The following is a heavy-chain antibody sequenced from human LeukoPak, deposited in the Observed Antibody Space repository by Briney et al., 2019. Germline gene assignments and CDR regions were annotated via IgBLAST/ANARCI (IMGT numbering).Heavy chain of an antibody. CDR3: ARDWGTGRSGKDY. D-gene: IGHD3-10*01. V-gene: IGHV3-33*01. CDR2: IWYDGSNK. CDR1: GFTFSSYG. Sequence: GESLKISCAASGFTFSSYGMHWVRQAPGKGLEWVAVIWYDGSNKYYADSVKGRFTISRDNSKNTLYLQMNSLRAEDTAVYYCARDWGTGRSGKDYWGQGTLVTVSS. J-gene: IGHJ4*02.